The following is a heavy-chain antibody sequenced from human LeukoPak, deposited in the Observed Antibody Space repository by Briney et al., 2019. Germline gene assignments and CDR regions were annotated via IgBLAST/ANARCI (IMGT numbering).Heavy chain of an antibody. D-gene: IGHD3-16*01. J-gene: IGHJ4*02. Sequence: GGSLRLSCAASGFTFSSSGMHWVRQAPGKGLEGVAFIRYDGTSKYYADSVKGRFTISRDNSKNTVYLQMNSLRAEDTAVYYCAKETRGGYSDYWGQGTLVTVSS. CDR3: AKETRGGYSDY. CDR1: GFTFSSSG. CDR2: IRYDGTSK. V-gene: IGHV3-30*02.